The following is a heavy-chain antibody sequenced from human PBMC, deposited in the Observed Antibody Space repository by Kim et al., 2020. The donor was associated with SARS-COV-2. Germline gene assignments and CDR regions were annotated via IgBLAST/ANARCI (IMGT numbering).Heavy chain of an antibody. D-gene: IGHD1-26*01. Sequence: TNYAQKLQGRVTMTTDTSTSTAYMELRSLRSDDTAVYYCARDQVGATLDYWGQGTLVTVSS. CDR3: ARDQVGATLDY. J-gene: IGHJ4*02. CDR2: T. V-gene: IGHV1-18*01.